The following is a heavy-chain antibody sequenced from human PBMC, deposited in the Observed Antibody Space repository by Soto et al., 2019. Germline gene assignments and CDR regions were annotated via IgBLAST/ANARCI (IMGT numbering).Heavy chain of an antibody. V-gene: IGHV4-39*02. CDR3: ARDAPSNYDSSGYAPYYFDY. D-gene: IGHD3-22*01. CDR2: ISDSGNT. Sequence: PSETLSLTCTVSGGSISPSGGSFWGWIRQPPGKGLEWIGIISDSGNTYYNPSLKSRVTMSVDTSKNQFSLTLTSLTATDTAVYYCARDAPSNYDSSGYAPYYFDYWGQGTLVTVSS. CDR1: GGSISPSGGSF. J-gene: IGHJ4*02.